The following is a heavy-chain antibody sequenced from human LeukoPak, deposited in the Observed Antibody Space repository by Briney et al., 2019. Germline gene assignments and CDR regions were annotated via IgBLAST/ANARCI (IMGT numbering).Heavy chain of an antibody. D-gene: IGHD5-18*01. Sequence: GGSLRLSCAASGFTFSSYVMSWVRQAPGKGLEWVSTISGSGGDTYYADSVKGRFTISRDNSKNTLYLQMNSLRAEDTAVCYCAKDRGYSYGPFDYWGQGTLVTVSS. J-gene: IGHJ4*02. CDR3: AKDRGYSYGPFDY. CDR1: GFTFSSYV. V-gene: IGHV3-23*01. CDR2: ISGSGGDT.